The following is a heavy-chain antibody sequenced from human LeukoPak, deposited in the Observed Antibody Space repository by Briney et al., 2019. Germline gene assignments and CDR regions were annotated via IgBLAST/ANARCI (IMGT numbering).Heavy chain of an antibody. CDR1: GGSINNSPYS. CDR3: ARVSFGGYSYGYVDF. D-gene: IGHD5-18*01. J-gene: IGHJ4*02. V-gene: IGHV4-39*01. CDR2: IHYSGST. Sequence: SETLSLTCTVSGGSINNSPYSWGWIRQPPGKGLEWIGTIHYSGSTYYNPSLKSRVTISVDTSKNQSSLRLSSVTATDTAVYYCARVSFGGYSYGYVDFWGQGTLVTVSS.